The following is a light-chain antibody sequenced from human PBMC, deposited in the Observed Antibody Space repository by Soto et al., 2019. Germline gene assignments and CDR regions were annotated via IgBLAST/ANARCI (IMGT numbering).Light chain of an antibody. CDR2: GAS. Sequence: EIVLTQSPGTLSLSPGERVTLSCRASQSVSSSYLAWYQQKPGQAPRLLIYGASSRATGIPDRFSGSGSGTDFTLTISRLEPEDFAVFYCQHYGGSPITFGQGTRLENK. CDR1: QSVSSSY. V-gene: IGKV3-20*01. J-gene: IGKJ5*01. CDR3: QHYGGSPIT.